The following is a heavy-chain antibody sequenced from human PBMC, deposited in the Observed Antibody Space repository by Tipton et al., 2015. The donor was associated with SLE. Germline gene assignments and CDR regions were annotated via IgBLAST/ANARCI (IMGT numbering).Heavy chain of an antibody. J-gene: IGHJ4*02. CDR1: GFTFSSYW. Sequence: PRLSCAASGFTFSSYWMSWVRQAPGKGLEWVANIKEDGSEKYYVDSVKGRFTISRDNAKNSLYLQMNSLGAEDTAVYYCARKALTTVTFFDYWGQGTLVTVSS. D-gene: IGHD4-17*01. CDR2: IKEDGSEK. CDR3: ARKALTTVTFFDY. V-gene: IGHV3-7*01.